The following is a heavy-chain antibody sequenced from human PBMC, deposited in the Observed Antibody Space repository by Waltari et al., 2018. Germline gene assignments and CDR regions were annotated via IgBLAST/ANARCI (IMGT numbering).Heavy chain of an antibody. J-gene: IGHJ4*02. D-gene: IGHD3-16*01. Sequence: EVQLVQSGAEVKKPGATVNISCKASGYTFTDYYLHWVQQAPGKGLEWMGRVDPEDGETIDAEKYQGRVTITADTSTDTAYMELGSLRSEDTAVYYCATWGSGSYYDYWRQGTLVTVSS. CDR1: GYTFTDYY. CDR3: ATWGSGSYYDY. V-gene: IGHV1-69-2*01. CDR2: VDPEDGET.